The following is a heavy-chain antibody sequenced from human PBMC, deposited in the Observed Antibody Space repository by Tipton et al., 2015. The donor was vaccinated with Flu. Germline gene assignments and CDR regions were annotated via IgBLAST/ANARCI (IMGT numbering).Heavy chain of an antibody. J-gene: IGHJ4*02. CDR3: ARVAGWIHFDY. CDR1: GFTVSSNY. Sequence: QLVQSGGGFIQPGVSLRLSCAVSGFTVSSNYMSWVRQAAGKGLEWVSGIYSGGSTYDAGSVQGRFTISRDNTKNTLYLQMNSLRAEDTAVYYCARVAGWIHFDYWGPGTLVTVSS. CDR2: IYSGGST. D-gene: IGHD6-19*01. V-gene: IGHV3-53*01.